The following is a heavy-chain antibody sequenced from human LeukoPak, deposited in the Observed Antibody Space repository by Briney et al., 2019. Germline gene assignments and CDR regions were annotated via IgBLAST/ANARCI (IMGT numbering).Heavy chain of an antibody. D-gene: IGHD3-10*01. CDR3: AKDFREHSASYYYFDY. CDR1: GFTFSSYA. CDR2: ISGSGGST. J-gene: IGHJ4*02. V-gene: IGHV3-23*01. Sequence: PGGSLRLSCAASGFTFSSYAMSWVRQVPGKGLEWVSGISGSGGSTDYAESVKGRYTISRDNSKNTLYLQMNSLRAEDTAVYYCAKDFREHSASYYYFDYWGQGTLVTVSP.